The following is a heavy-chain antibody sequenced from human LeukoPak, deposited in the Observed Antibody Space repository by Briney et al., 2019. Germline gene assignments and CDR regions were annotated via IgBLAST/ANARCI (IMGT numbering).Heavy chain of an antibody. CDR2: ISSTKTYI. D-gene: IGHD5-24*01. V-gene: IGHV3-21*01. CDR3: ARGKHGYPGGY. CDR1: GLPFRSYP. Sequence: PGGSVTLFRAVSGLPFRSYPMHWVRQAPGEGLEGVSSISSTKTYIYYADSVKGRFTISSDDAKTLLHLQMNSLRADDGGIYYCARGKHGYPGGYWGQGTLVTVSS. J-gene: IGHJ4*02.